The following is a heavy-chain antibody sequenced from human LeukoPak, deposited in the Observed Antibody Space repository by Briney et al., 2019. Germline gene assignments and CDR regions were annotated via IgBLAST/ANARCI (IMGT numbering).Heavy chain of an antibody. CDR3: ARAGDSSGYNYYYYYMDV. CDR2: MNPNSGNT. J-gene: IGHJ6*03. V-gene: IGHV1-8*01. Sequence: ASVKVSCKASGYTFTSYDINWVRQATGQGLEWMGWMNPNSGNTGYAQKFQGRVTMTRNTSISTAYMELSSLRSEDTAVYYCARAGDSSGYNYYYYYMDVWGKGTTVTISS. CDR1: GYTFTSYD. D-gene: IGHD3-22*01.